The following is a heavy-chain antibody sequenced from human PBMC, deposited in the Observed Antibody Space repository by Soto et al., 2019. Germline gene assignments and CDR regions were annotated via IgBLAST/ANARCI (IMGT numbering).Heavy chain of an antibody. D-gene: IGHD1-26*01. J-gene: IGHJ4*02. V-gene: IGHV4-4*02. CDR3: ARDLGSGSYYFDY. CDR1: GGSISSSNW. Sequence: SETLSLTCAVSGGSISSSNWWSWVRQPPGKGLEWIGKIYHSGSTNYNPSLKSRVTISVDKSKNQFSLKLSSVTAADTAVYYCARDLGSGSYYFDYWGQGTLVTVSS. CDR2: IYHSGST.